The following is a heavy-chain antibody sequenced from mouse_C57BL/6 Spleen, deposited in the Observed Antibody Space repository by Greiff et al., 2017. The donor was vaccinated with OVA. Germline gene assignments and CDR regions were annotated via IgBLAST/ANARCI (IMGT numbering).Heavy chain of an antibody. V-gene: IGHV1-18*01. Sequence: EVQLVESGPELVKPGASVKIPCKASGYTFTDYNMDWVKQSHGKSLEWIGDINPNNGGTIYNQKFKGKATLTVDKSSSTAYMELRSLTSEDTAVYYCASAPWFAYWGQGTLVTVSA. CDR3: ASAPWFAY. CDR2: INPNNGGT. J-gene: IGHJ3*01. CDR1: GYTFTDYN.